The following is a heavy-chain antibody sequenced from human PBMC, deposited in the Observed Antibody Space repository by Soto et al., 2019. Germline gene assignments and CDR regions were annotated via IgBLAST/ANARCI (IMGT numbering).Heavy chain of an antibody. CDR2: IYYNGNT. J-gene: IGHJ4*02. CDR3: ARALRSYYFDY. D-gene: IGHD3-16*02. V-gene: IGHV4-31*03. CDR1: GASISSGYY. Sequence: QVQLQESGPGLVKPSQTLSLTCTVSGASISSGYYWTWIRQHPVKGLEWIGYIYYNGNTFYNPSLKSRLTISLDTSKTQFSLKLSSVTAADSAMYYCARALRSYYFDYWGQGTLVTVSS.